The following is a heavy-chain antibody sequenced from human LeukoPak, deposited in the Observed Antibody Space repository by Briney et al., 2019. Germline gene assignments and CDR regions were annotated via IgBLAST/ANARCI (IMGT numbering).Heavy chain of an antibody. D-gene: IGHD2-15*01. CDR3: ARLSGGSCCDY. CDR1: GGSISSSSYY. V-gene: IGHV4-39*01. J-gene: IGHJ4*02. Sequence: SETLSLTCTVSGGSISSSSYYWGWIRQPPGKGLEWIGSIYYSGSTYYNPSLKSRVTISVDTSKNQFSLKLSSVTAADMAVYYCARLSGGSCCDYWGQGTLVTVSS. CDR2: IYYSGST.